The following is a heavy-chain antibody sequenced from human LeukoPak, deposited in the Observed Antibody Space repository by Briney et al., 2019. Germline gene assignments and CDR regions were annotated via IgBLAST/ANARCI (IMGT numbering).Heavy chain of an antibody. CDR1: GYTFTGYY. V-gene: IGHV1-2*02. D-gene: IGHD6-13*01. J-gene: IGHJ4*02. Sequence: ASVKVSCKASGYTFTGYYMHWVRQAPGHGLEWMGWINPDSGGTNYAQKFQGRVTMTRDTSINTAYMELSRLRSDDTAVYYCARADRGSSWYYFDYWGQGTLVTVSS. CDR3: ARADRGSSWYYFDY. CDR2: INPDSGGT.